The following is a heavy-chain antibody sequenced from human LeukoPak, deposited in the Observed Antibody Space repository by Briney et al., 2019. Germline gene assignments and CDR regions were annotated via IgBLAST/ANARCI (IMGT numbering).Heavy chain of an antibody. V-gene: IGHV5-51*01. CDR1: GYSFTSYW. CDR3: ARVSNYSDSSGYHDAFDI. D-gene: IGHD3-22*01. CDR2: IYPGDSDT. J-gene: IGHJ3*02. Sequence: GESLKISCKGSGYSFTSYWIGWVRQLPGKGLEWMGIIYPGDSDTRYSPSFQGQVTISADKSISTAYPQWSSLKASDTAMYYCARVSNYSDSSGYHDAFDIWGQGTMVTVSS.